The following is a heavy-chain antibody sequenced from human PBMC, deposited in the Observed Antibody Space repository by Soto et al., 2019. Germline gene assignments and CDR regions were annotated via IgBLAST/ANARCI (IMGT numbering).Heavy chain of an antibody. J-gene: IGHJ4*01. CDR2: IYHRVST. V-gene: IGHV4-4*02. CDR3: ARHIDGSAIIAAV. Sequence: SETLSLTCAVSGGSISSSNWGSWVRQPPGKGLEWIGEIYHRVSTFHNPSLKSRVIISVDTSKNQFSLKLNSVTAADTAVYYSARHIDGSAIIAAVWGQGTLVTVSS. D-gene: IGHD6-25*01. CDR1: GGSISSSNW.